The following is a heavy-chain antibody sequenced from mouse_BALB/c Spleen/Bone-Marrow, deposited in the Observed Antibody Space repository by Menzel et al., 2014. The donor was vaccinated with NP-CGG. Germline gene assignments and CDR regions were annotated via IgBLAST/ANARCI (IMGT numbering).Heavy chain of an antibody. V-gene: IGHV3-8*02. Sequence: VQLKDSGPSLVKPSQTLSPTCSVTGDSITSSYWNWIRKFPGNKLEYMGYISYSGNAYYNPSLKSRISLTRDTSKNQYYLQLNSVTTEDTATYFCARGNGYHFDYWGQGTTLTVSS. CDR1: GDSITSSY. CDR2: ISYSGNA. J-gene: IGHJ2*01. D-gene: IGHD1-2*01. CDR3: ARGNGYHFDY.